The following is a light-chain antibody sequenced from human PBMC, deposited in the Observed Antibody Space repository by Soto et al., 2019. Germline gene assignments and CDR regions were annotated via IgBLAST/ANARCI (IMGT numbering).Light chain of an antibody. Sequence: DIQLTQSPSSVSASVGDRVTITCRASQAIGTWLAWYQQKPGKAPKLLIYVASNLQSGVPSRFSGARSGTDFNLTITSLQPEDFATYHCQQADSFPFTFGPGTKVDFK. V-gene: IGKV1-12*01. CDR2: VAS. J-gene: IGKJ3*01. CDR1: QAIGTW. CDR3: QQADSFPFT.